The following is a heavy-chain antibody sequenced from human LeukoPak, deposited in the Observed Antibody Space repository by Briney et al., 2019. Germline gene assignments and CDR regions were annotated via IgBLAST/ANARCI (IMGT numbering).Heavy chain of an antibody. D-gene: IGHD5-18*01. CDR3: ASTIVLGYSYGYHV. V-gene: IGHV4-59*08. J-gene: IGHJ4*02. Sequence: PSETLSLTCTVSGDSLSNHYWSWIRQPPGKGLEWVAHIHYGGSSTYNPSLKSRVTISLDTSKNQFSLKLSSVTAADTAVYYCASTIVLGYSYGYHVWGQGTLVTVSS. CDR2: IHYGGSS. CDR1: GDSLSNHY.